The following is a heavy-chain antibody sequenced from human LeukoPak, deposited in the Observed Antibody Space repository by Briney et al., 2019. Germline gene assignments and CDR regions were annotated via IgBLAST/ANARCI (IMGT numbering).Heavy chain of an antibody. CDR1: GGSVTSGNYY. CDR2: IYTNGGA. Sequence: PSQTLSLTCTVSGGSVTSGNYYWNWIRQPAGKGLEWIGRIYTNGGASYNPSLKSRVTISIDASNNQFSLKLSPVPAADTAVYYCAREPPGYWGQGILVTVSS. CDR3: AREPPGY. V-gene: IGHV4-61*02. J-gene: IGHJ4*02.